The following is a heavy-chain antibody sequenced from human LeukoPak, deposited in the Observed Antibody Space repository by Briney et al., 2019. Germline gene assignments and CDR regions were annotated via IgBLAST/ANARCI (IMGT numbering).Heavy chain of an antibody. CDR1: GGSFSGYY. D-gene: IGHD6-19*01. V-gene: IGHV4-34*01. J-gene: IGHJ3*02. Sequence: PSETLSLTCAVYGGSFSGYYWSWIRQPPGKGLEWIGEINHSGSTNYNPSLKSRVTISVDTSKNQFSLKLSSVTAADTAVYYCARHVHRTGIAVVMTKTNHDAFDIWGQGTMVTVSS. CDR3: ARHVHRTGIAVVMTKTNHDAFDI. CDR2: INHSGST.